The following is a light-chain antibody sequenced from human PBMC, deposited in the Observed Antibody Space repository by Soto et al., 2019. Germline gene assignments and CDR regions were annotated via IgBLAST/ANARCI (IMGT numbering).Light chain of an antibody. CDR3: QQYGSSRT. J-gene: IGKJ1*01. Sequence: EIVLTQSPGTLSLSPGERATLSCRASQSVSSSYLAWYQQKPGQAPRLLICGASSRATGITDRFSGSGSGTDFTLTISRLEPEDFAVYYCQQYGSSRTFGQGTKVEIK. CDR2: GAS. CDR1: QSVSSSY. V-gene: IGKV3-20*01.